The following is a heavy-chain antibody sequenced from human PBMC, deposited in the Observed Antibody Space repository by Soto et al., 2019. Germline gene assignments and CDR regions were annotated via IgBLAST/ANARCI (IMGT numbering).Heavy chain of an antibody. CDR2: IIPIFGTA. CDR1: GGTFSSYA. CDR3: AREVPQFALGMDV. D-gene: IGHD3-10*01. Sequence: SVKVSCKASGGTFSSYAISWVRQAPGQGLEWMGGIIPIFGTANYAQKFQGRVTITADKSTSTAYMELSSLRSEDTAMYYCAREVPQFALGMDVWGQGTTVTVS. V-gene: IGHV1-69*06. J-gene: IGHJ6*02.